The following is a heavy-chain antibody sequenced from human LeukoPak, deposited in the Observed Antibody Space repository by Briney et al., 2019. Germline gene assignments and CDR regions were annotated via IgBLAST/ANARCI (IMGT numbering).Heavy chain of an antibody. D-gene: IGHD6-19*01. CDR2: IYTSGST. V-gene: IGHV4-4*07. CDR1: GGSISSYY. Sequence: SSETLSLTCTVSGGSISSYYWSWIRQPAGKGLEWIGRIYTSGSTNYNPSLKSRVTMSVDTSENQFSLRLSSVTAADTAVYYCARDGRAVAGTYYYYMDVWGKGTTVTVSS. CDR3: ARDGRAVAGTYYYYMDV. J-gene: IGHJ6*03.